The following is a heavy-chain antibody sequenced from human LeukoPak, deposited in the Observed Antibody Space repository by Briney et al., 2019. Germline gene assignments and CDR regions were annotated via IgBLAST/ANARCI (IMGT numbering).Heavy chain of an antibody. V-gene: IGHV3-48*01. J-gene: IGHJ4*02. Sequence: PGGSLRLSCAASGFSFSNYNMNWVRQAPGKGLEWVSYISKSGSGISYADSVKGRFTISRDNGKSSLSLQMNSLRAEDTAVYYCARATKEGSSSSYFDCWGQGTLVTVSS. CDR2: ISKSGSGI. D-gene: IGHD6-13*01. CDR3: ARATKEGSSSSYFDC. CDR1: GFSFSNYN.